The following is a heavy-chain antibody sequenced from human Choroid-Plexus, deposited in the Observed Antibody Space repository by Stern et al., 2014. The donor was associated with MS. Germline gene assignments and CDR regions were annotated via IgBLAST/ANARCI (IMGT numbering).Heavy chain of an antibody. J-gene: IGHJ5*02. D-gene: IGHD2/OR15-2a*01. CDR3: AKERQYLTYFFDH. Sequence: VQLEESGGGVVQPGRPLRLSCVVSGFTFGSCAMHWVRQAPGKGLEWVAGVSYDGSNKYYADSVKGRFTISRDNSQNTLYMQMSSLRPEDTAVYYCAKERQYLTYFFDHWGQGSLVTVSS. V-gene: IGHV3-30*18. CDR2: VSYDGSNK. CDR1: GFTFGSCA.